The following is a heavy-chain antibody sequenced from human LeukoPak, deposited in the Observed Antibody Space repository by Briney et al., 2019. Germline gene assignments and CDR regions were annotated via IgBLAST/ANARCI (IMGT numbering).Heavy chain of an antibody. J-gene: IGHJ3*02. Sequence: SETLSLTCTVSGGSISSGSYYWSWIRQPAGKGLEWIGRIYTSGSTNYNPSLKSRVTISVDTSKNQISLKMSSVTAADTAVYYCARERWLQFGDDAFDIWGQGTMVTVSS. CDR2: IYTSGST. V-gene: IGHV4-61*02. CDR3: ARERWLQFGDDAFDI. D-gene: IGHD5-24*01. CDR1: GGSISSGSYY.